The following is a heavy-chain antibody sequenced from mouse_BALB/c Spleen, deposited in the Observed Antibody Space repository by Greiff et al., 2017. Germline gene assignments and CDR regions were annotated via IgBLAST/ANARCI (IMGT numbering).Heavy chain of an antibody. D-gene: IGHD2-1*01. CDR2: ISSGSSTI. V-gene: IGHV5-17*02. CDR3: ARGVYGNFAWFAY. Sequence: EVQRVESGGGLVQPGGSRKLSCAASGFTFSSFGMHWVRQAPEKGLEWVAYISSGSSTIYYADTVKGRFTISRDNPKNTLFLQMTSLRSEDTAMYYCARGVYGNFAWFAYWGQGTLVTVSA. J-gene: IGHJ3*01. CDR1: GFTFSSFG.